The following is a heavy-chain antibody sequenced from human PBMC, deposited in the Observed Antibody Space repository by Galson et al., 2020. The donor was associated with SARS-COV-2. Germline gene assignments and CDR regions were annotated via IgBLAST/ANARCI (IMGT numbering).Heavy chain of an antibody. Sequence: ALHGESLKLSCAASGFTFSSYWMHWVRQAPGKGLVWVSRIYSEGSSPSYADSVKGRFTISGDNAKNTLYLQMNSLRAEDTAVYYGARGDMGNDYFDYWGQVTLVTVSS. J-gene: IGHJ4*02. CDR1: GFTFSSYW. CDR2: IYSEGSSP. D-gene: IGHD7-27*01. V-gene: IGHV3-74*01. CDR3: ARGDMGNDYFDY.